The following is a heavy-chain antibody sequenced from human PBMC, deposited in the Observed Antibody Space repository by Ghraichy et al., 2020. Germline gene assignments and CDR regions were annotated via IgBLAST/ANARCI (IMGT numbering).Heavy chain of an antibody. CDR3: ARVRAAGTGYFQH. CDR1: GFTFSSYE. J-gene: IGHJ1*01. D-gene: IGHD6-13*01. V-gene: IGHV3-48*03. Sequence: LSLACAASGFTFSSYEMNWVRQAPGKGLEWVSYISSSGSTIYYADSVKGRFTISRDNAKNSLYLQMNSLRAEDTAVYYCARVRAAGTGYFQHWGQGTLVTVSS. CDR2: ISSSGSTI.